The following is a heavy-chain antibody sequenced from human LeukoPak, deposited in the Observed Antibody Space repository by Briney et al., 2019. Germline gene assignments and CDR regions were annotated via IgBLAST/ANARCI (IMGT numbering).Heavy chain of an antibody. CDR1: GFTFSSYS. CDR3: ASYYYYYMDV. J-gene: IGHJ6*03. V-gene: IGHV3-21*01. Sequence: PGGSLRLSCAASGFTFSSYSMNWVRQAPGKGLEWVSSISSSSSYINYADSVKGRFTISRDNAKNSLYLQMNSLRAEDTAVYYCASYYYYYMDVWGTGTTVTVSS. CDR2: ISSSSSYI.